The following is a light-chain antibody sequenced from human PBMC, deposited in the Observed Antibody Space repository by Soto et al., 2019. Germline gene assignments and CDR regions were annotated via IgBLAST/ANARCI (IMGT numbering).Light chain of an antibody. J-gene: IGLJ1*01. CDR1: PRFGVGYNS. Sequence: PTQSAPVFGSPWQSTTIPRPRTPRFGVGYNSVSWYQQRPGKAPKLMIYDVSNRPSGVSKRFSGSKSGNTASLTISGLQAEDEADSYCSSYTSICAHLFVTGTKVTVL. V-gene: IGLV2-14*01. CDR3: SSYTSICAHL. CDR2: DVS.